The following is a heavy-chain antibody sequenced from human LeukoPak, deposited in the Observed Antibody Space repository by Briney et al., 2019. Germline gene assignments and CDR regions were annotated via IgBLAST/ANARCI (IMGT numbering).Heavy chain of an antibody. Sequence: ASVKVSCKASGYTFTGYYMHWGRQAPGQGLEWMGWINPNSGGTNYAQKFQGWVTMTRDTSISTAYMELSRLRSDDTAVYYCARASYSSGWDPNQGFDYWGQGTLVTVSS. CDR2: INPNSGGT. V-gene: IGHV1-2*04. CDR3: ARASYSSGWDPNQGFDY. CDR1: GYTFTGYY. D-gene: IGHD6-19*01. J-gene: IGHJ4*02.